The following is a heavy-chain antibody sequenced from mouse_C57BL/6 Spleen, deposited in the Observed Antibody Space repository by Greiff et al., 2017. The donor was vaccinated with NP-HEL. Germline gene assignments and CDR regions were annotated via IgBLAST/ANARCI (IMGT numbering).Heavy chain of an antibody. CDR1: GYTFTGYW. D-gene: IGHD2-3*01. Sequence: QVQLQQSGAELMKPGASVKLSCKATGYTFTGYWIEWVKQRPGHGLEWIGEILPGSGSTYYNEKFKGKATFTADTSSNTAYMHLSSLTTEDSAIYYCARRRWPLRHGAMDYWGQGTSVTVSS. CDR2: ILPGSGST. V-gene: IGHV1-9*01. J-gene: IGHJ4*01. CDR3: ARRRWPLRHGAMDY.